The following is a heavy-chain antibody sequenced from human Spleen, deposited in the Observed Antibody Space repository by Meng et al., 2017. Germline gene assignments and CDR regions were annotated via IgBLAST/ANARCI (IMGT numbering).Heavy chain of an antibody. CDR2: INPSGGST. V-gene: IGHV1-46*01. D-gene: IGHD3-22*01. J-gene: IGHJ6*02. CDR3: ARTRRGTMIVEHYYYGMDV. CDR1: GYTFTSYY. Sequence: ASVKVSCKASGYTFTSYYMHWVRQAPGQGLEWMGIINPSGGSTSYAQKFQGRVTMTRDTSISTAYMELSRLRSDDTAVYYCARTRRGTMIVEHYYYGMDVWGQGTTVTVSS.